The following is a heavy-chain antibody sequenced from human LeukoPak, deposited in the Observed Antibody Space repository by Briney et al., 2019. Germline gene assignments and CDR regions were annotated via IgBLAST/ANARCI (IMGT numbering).Heavy chain of an antibody. CDR1: GFTFSTYW. V-gene: IGHV3-15*01. CDR3: ARAVGRLAAAGTVGY. D-gene: IGHD6-13*01. CDR2: IKSKTDGGTT. Sequence: GGSLRLSCAASGFTFSTYWMSWVRQAPGKGLEWVGRIKSKTDGGTTDYAAPVKGRFTISRDDSKNTLYLQMNSLRTEDTAVYYCARAVGRLAAAGTVGYWGQGTLVTVSS. J-gene: IGHJ4*02.